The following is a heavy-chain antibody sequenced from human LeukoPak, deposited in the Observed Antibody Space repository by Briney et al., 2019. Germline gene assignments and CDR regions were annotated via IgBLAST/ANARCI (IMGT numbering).Heavy chain of an antibody. J-gene: IGHJ4*02. CDR1: GFTFSSYA. CDR3: ASHYDILTGYIDY. Sequence: GGSLRLSCAASGFTFSSYAMSWGRQAPGKGLEWVSAISGSGGSTYYADSVNGRFTSSIDNSKNTMYLQMNGMRAEDRAVYYCASHYDILTGYIDYWGQGTLVTVSS. D-gene: IGHD3-9*01. V-gene: IGHV3-23*01. CDR2: ISGSGGST.